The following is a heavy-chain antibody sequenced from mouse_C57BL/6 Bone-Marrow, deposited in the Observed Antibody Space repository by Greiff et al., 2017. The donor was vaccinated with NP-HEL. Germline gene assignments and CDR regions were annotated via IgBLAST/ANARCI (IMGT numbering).Heavy chain of an antibody. Sequence: QVQLQQSDAELVQPGASVKISCTASGYTFTDHTISWMKQRPEQGLEWIGYIYPRDGSTKYNEKFKGKATLTVAKSSSTAYMQLNSVTSRDSAVYFCAGDYCGSSSVDYWGQGTTLTVSS. CDR3: AGDYCGSSSVDY. J-gene: IGHJ2*01. V-gene: IGHV1-78*01. CDR2: IYPRDGST. D-gene: IGHD1-1*01. CDR1: GYTFTDHT.